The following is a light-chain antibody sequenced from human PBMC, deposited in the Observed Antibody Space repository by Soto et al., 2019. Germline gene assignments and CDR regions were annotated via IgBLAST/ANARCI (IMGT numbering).Light chain of an antibody. Sequence: EIVLTQSPGTLSLSPGERATLSCRASQSVSRYLAWYQQKPGQAPRLLIYGSSSRAIGIPDRFRGSGSGTDFTLSISRVEPEDFAVYYCQQYYDSPTFGGGTKVEIK. CDR1: QSVSRY. J-gene: IGKJ4*01. CDR2: GSS. CDR3: QQYYDSPT. V-gene: IGKV3-20*01.